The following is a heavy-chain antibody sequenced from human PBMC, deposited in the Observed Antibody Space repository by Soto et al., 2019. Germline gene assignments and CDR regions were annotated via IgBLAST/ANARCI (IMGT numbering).Heavy chain of an antibody. D-gene: IGHD2-8*01. CDR1: GFIFGNYS. J-gene: IGHJ6*02. Sequence: EVQLVESGGGLVRPGGSLRLSCEASGFIFGNYSMNWVRQAPGKGLEWVSSISSRSNFIYYADSLRGRVTISRDNTQNSLHLQMNSLRVEDTAIYYCARVQKLYGNSVYHYGMDVWGQGTTVTVSS. V-gene: IGHV3-21*01. CDR2: ISSRSNFI. CDR3: ARVQKLYGNSVYHYGMDV.